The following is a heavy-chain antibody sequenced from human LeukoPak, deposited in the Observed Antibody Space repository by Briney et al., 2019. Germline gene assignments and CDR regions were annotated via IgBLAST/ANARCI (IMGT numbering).Heavy chain of an antibody. Sequence: PSETLSLTCTVSGGSISANHWVWIRQPAGKGLEWIGRLHISGNTNYNPSLKSRVTISLDTSKNQFPLRMTSATAADTAVYFCARDPLRSSFDLWGQGILVSVSS. CDR1: GGSISANH. V-gene: IGHV4-4*07. D-gene: IGHD1-26*01. CDR3: ARDPLRSSFDL. CDR2: LHISGNT. J-gene: IGHJ4*02.